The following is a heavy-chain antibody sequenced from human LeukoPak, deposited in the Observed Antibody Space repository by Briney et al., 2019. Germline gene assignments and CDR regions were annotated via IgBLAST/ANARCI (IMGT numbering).Heavy chain of an antibody. CDR1: GFTSSSYG. J-gene: IGHJ4*02. CDR3: ARDVKALRYYFDY. V-gene: IGHV3-33*01. Sequence: GGSLRLSCAASGFTSSSYGMHWVRQAPGKGLEWVAVIWYDGSNKYYADSVKGRFTISRDNSKNTLYLQMNSLRAEDTAVYYCARDVKALRYYFDYWGQGTLVTVSS. CDR2: IWYDGSNK. D-gene: IGHD2/OR15-2a*01.